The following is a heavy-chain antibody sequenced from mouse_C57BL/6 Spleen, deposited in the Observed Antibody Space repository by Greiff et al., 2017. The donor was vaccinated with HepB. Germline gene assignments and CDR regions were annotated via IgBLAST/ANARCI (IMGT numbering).Heavy chain of an antibody. Sequence: EVKVVESGEGLVKPGGSLKLSCAASGFTFSSYSMSWVRQTPEKRLEWVAYISSGGDYIYYADTVKGRFTISRDNARNTLYLQMNSLKSEDTAMYYCTRAPYYGSSYGDWYFDVWGTGTTVTVSS. J-gene: IGHJ1*03. CDR2: ISSGGDYI. CDR1: GFTFSSYS. V-gene: IGHV5-9-1*02. D-gene: IGHD1-1*01. CDR3: TRAPYYGSSYGDWYFDV.